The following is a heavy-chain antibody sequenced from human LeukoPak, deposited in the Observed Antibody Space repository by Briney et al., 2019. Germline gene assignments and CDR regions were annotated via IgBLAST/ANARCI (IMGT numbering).Heavy chain of an antibody. CDR3: ARGYSTSWYYFDY. CDR1: GGSISNYF. CDR2: IYYSGST. Sequence: SETLSLTCTVSGGSISNYFWSLIRQPPGKALEWIGYIYYSGSTNYNPSLKGRGTISVDTSKNHFSLKLSSVTAADTAVYYCARGYSTSWYYFDYWGQGTLVTVSS. D-gene: IGHD6-13*01. J-gene: IGHJ4*02. V-gene: IGHV4-59*01.